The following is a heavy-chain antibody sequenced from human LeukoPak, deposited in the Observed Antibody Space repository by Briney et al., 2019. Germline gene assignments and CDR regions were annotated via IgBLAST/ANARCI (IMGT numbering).Heavy chain of an antibody. CDR3: ARGGIVRPREYYFDY. Sequence: ASVTVSCKASGYTFTSYGINWVRQATGQGREWMGWISAYNGNTNYAQKFQGRVTMTTDTSTSTAYMELGSLRSDDTAVYYCARGGIVRPREYYFDYWGQGTLVTVSS. CDR1: GYTFTSYG. J-gene: IGHJ4*02. CDR2: ISAYNGNT. V-gene: IGHV1-18*01. D-gene: IGHD1-26*01.